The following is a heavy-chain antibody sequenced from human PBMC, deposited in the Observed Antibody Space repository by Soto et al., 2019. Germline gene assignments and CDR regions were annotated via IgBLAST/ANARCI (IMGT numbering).Heavy chain of an antibody. CDR1: GYTFTTYY. CDR3: ARVAVTGNFDY. J-gene: IGHJ4*02. CDR2: INPSGGST. V-gene: IGHV1-46*03. D-gene: IGHD6-19*01. Sequence: GASVKVSCKASGYTFTTYYMHWVRQAPGQGLEWMGIINPSGGSTTYAQKFQGRVTMTRDTSTSTVYMELSSLRSEDTAVYYCARVAVTGNFDYWGQGTLVTVSS.